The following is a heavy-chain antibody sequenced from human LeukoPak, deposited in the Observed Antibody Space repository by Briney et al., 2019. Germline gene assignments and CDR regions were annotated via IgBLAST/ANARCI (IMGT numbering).Heavy chain of an antibody. CDR1: GFPFDDHG. CDR2: INWNGGST. D-gene: IGHD2-2*01. J-gene: IGHJ4*02. CDR3: ARAPITSPFYFDY. V-gene: IGHV3-20*04. Sequence: GGSLRLSCTASGFPFDDHGMSWVRQVPGKGLEWVSGINWNGGSTGYADPLRGRFTISRDNAKNSLYLQMDSLRAEDTALYYCARAPITSPFYFDYWGQGTLVTVSS.